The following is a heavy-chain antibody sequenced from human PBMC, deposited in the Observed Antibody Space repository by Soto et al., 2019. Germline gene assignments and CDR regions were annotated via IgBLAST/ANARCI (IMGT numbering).Heavy chain of an antibody. CDR2: IFSNDEK. Sequence: GPELGNPKQSLTKNCSVWGLSLSKKKMGVSWIRQPPGKALEWLAHIFSNDEKSYSTSLKSRLTISKDTSKSQVVLTMTNMDPVDTATYYCARIQRYCSSTSCLYYFDYWGQGTLVTV. J-gene: IGHJ4*02. D-gene: IGHD2-2*01. CDR1: GLSLSKKKMG. V-gene: IGHV2-26*01. CDR3: ARIQRYCSSTSCLYYFDY.